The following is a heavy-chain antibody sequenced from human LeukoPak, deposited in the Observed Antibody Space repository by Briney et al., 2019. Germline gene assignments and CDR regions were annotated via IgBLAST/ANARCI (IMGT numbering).Heavy chain of an antibody. D-gene: IGHD2-21*02. Sequence: PGGSLRLSCAASGFTFSSYWMSWVRQAPGKGLEWVANIKQDGSEKYYVDSVKGRFTISRDNAKNSLYLQMNSLRAEDTAVYYCARGRLPPLYYMDVWGKGTTVTVSS. V-gene: IGHV3-7*01. J-gene: IGHJ6*03. CDR1: GFTFSSYW. CDR2: IKQDGSEK. CDR3: ARGRLPPLYYMDV.